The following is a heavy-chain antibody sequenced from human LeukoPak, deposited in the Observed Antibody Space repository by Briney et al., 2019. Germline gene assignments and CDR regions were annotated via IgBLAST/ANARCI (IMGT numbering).Heavy chain of an antibody. CDR1: GGSISSGGYY. J-gene: IGHJ6*02. D-gene: IGHD2-8*01. CDR2: IYYSGST. CDR3: ARSDLLYPRLSLYGMDV. V-gene: IGHV4-31*03. Sequence: SETLSLTCTVSGGSISSGGYYWSWIRQHPGKGLEWIGYIYYSGSTYYNPSLKSRVTISVDTSKNQFSLKLSSVTAADTAVYYCARSDLLYPRLSLYGMDVWGQGTTVTASS.